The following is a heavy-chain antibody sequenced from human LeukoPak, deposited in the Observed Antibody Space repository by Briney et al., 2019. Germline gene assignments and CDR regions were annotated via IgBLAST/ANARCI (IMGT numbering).Heavy chain of an antibody. CDR1: GFTFNSYA. J-gene: IGHJ5*02. CDR3: AKEPPEYCSSASCPNWFDL. CDR2: ISASGGTT. D-gene: IGHD2-2*01. V-gene: IGHV3-23*01. Sequence: GGSLRLSCAASGFTFNSYAMSWVRQAPGKGLEWVSAISASGGTTYYADSVKGRFTISRDNSENTLFLQMNSLRAEDMAVYYCAKEPPEYCSSASCPNWFDLWGQGTLVAVSS.